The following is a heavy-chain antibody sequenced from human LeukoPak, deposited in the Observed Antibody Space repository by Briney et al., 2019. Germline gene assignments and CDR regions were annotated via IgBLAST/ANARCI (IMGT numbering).Heavy chain of an antibody. Sequence: GESLKISCQGSGNSFTSYWIGWVRQVPGKGLEWMGIIYPGDSDTRYSPSFQGQVTISADKSISTAYLQWGSLKASDTAMYYCTRGYDGSGYGDAFDIWGQGTMVTVSS. CDR2: IYPGDSDT. J-gene: IGHJ3*02. CDR3: TRGYDGSGYGDAFDI. V-gene: IGHV5-51*01. CDR1: GNSFTSYW. D-gene: IGHD3-22*01.